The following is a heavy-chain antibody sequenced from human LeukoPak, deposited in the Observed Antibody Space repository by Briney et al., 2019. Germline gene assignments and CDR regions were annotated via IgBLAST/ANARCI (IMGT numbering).Heavy chain of an antibody. Sequence: PGGSLRLSCAASGFTFSSYSMNWVRQAPGKGLEWVSSISSSSSYIYYADSVKGRFTISRDNAKNSLYLQMNSLRAEDTAVYYCASNLYYYGSGSSSYYYYGMDVWGQGTTVTVSS. CDR3: ASNLYYYGSGSSSYYYYGMDV. V-gene: IGHV3-21*01. CDR2: ISSSSSYI. J-gene: IGHJ6*02. D-gene: IGHD3-10*01. CDR1: GFTFSSYS.